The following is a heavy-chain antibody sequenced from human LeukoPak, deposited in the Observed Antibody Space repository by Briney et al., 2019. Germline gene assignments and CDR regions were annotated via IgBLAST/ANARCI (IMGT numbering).Heavy chain of an antibody. CDR2: ISYDGSNK. V-gene: IGHV3-30-3*01. D-gene: IGHD3-9*01. J-gene: IGHJ4*02. CDR3: ARADHDWLPYYFDY. CDR1: GFTFSSYA. Sequence: GGSLRLSCAASGFTFSSYAMHWVRQAPGKGLEWVAVISYDGSNKYYADSVKGRFTISRDNSKNTLYLQMNSLRAEDTAVYYCARADHDWLPYYFDYWGQGTLVTVSS.